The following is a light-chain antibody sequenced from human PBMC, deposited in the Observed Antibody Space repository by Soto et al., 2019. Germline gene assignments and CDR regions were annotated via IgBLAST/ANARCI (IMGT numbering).Light chain of an antibody. Sequence: QSVLTQPPSVSAAPGQKVTISCSGSSSNIGNNYVSWYQQLPGTAPKLLIYDNNKRPSGVPDRFSGSKSGNTATLTITGLQAEDEADYYCSSYTSSSTYVFGTGTKVTV. CDR3: SSYTSSSTYV. CDR1: SSNIGNNY. CDR2: DNN. J-gene: IGLJ1*01. V-gene: IGLV1-51*01.